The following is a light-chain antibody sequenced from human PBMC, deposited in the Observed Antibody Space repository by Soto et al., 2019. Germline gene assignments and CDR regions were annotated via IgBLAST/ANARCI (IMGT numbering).Light chain of an antibody. Sequence: MRVTLCRCRLSTYVVDRVTITFRASQSISSYLNWYQQTPGQAPKLLIYAASSLQSGVPSRFSGSGSGTDFTLTISSLQPEDFATYYCQQSYSTPRTFGQGTKVDI. CDR3: QQSYSTPRT. V-gene: IGKV1-39*01. J-gene: IGKJ1*01. CDR2: AAS. CDR1: QSISSY.